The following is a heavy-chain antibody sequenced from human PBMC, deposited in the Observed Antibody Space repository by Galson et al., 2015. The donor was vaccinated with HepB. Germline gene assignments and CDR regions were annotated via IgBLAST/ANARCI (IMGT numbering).Heavy chain of an antibody. Sequence: SLRLSCAASGFTFSDYYMSWIRQAPGKGLEWVSYISSSSDTNYADSVKGRFTISRDNAKNSLYLQMNSLRAEDTAVNYCAREGAAAAATLAYCFDYWGQGTLVTVSS. J-gene: IGHJ4*02. CDR2: ISSSSDT. CDR3: AREGAAAAATLAYCFDY. V-gene: IGHV3-11*06. CDR1: GFTFSDYY. D-gene: IGHD6-13*01.